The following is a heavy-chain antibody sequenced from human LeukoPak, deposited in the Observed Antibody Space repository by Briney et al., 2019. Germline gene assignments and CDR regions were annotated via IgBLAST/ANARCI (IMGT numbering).Heavy chain of an antibody. J-gene: IGHJ4*02. V-gene: IGHV3-23*01. D-gene: IGHD2-21*02. CDR1: GFAFRDYA. CDR3: AREPPFCGGDCRSLSDY. Sequence: QPGGSLRLSCAASGFAFRDYALNWVRQAPGKGLEWVSVITGSGFTTYYADSVKGRFTISRDNSKNTLYLQMNSLRAEDTAVYYCAREPPFCGGDCRSLSDYWGQGVLVTVSS. CDR2: ITGSGFTT.